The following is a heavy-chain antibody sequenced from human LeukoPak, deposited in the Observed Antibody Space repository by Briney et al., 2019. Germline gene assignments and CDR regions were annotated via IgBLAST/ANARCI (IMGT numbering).Heavy chain of an antibody. J-gene: IGHJ4*02. Sequence: PSQTLSLTCTVSGGSISSGGYYWSWIRQPPGKGLEWIGYIYHSGSTYYNPSLKSRVTISVDRSKNQFSLKLSSVTAADTAVYYCATLGYCSGGSCHVFDYWGQGTLVTVSS. D-gene: IGHD2-15*01. CDR2: IYHSGST. CDR1: GGSISSGGYY. V-gene: IGHV4-30-2*01. CDR3: ATLGYCSGGSCHVFDY.